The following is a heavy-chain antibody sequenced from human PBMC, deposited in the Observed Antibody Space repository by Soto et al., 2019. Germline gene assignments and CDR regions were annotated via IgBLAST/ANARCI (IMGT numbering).Heavy chain of an antibody. J-gene: IGHJ3*02. V-gene: IGHV3-48*01. Sequence: EVQLVESGGGLVQPGGSLRLSCAASGFTFSSYSMNWVRQAPGKGLEWVSYISSSSSTIYYADSVKGRFTISRDNAKNSLYLQMNSLRAEDTAVYYCARDPGSGWPDAFDIWGQGTKVTVSS. D-gene: IGHD6-19*01. CDR3: ARDPGSGWPDAFDI. CDR2: ISSSSSTI. CDR1: GFTFSSYS.